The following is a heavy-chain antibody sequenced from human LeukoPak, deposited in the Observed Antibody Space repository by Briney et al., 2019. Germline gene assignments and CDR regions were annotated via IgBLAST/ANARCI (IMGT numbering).Heavy chain of an antibody. V-gene: IGHV4-31*03. J-gene: IGHJ4*02. CDR2: IYYSGST. CDR3: ARDGATGVLDH. CDR1: GGSIRSAGYS. D-gene: IGHD7-27*01. Sequence: SETLSLTSTVSGGSIRSAGYSWFWIRQFPGKGLEWIGYIYYSGSTAYNPSLKSRVSISLDTSENQFSLNLTSVTAADTAVYFCARDGATGVLDHWGQGTLVTVSS.